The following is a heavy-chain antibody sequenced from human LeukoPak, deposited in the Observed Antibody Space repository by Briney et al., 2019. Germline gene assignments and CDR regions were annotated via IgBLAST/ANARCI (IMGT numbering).Heavy chain of an antibody. CDR2: INPNSGGT. D-gene: IGHD3-10*01. CDR1: GYTFTGYY. J-gene: IGHJ6*02. CDR3: AISYGSESYPIYNYYGLDV. V-gene: IGHV1-2*02. Sequence: ASVKVSCKASGYTFTGYYMHWVRQAPGQGLEWMGWINPNSGGTNYAQKFQGRVTMTRDTSISTAYMELSRLRSDDTAVYYCAISYGSESYPIYNYYGLDVWGQGTTVTVSS.